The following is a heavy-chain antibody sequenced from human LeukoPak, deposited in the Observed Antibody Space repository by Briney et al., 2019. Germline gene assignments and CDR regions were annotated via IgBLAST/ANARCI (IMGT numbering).Heavy chain of an antibody. Sequence: PGGSLSLSCAASGFTFDDYGMSWLRQAPGKGLEWVSGINWNGGSTAYADSVKGRFTISRDNAKNSLYLQMNSLRAEDTALYYCAVIPPIAVAGPRNAFDIWGQGTMVTVS. D-gene: IGHD6-19*01. V-gene: IGHV3-20*04. J-gene: IGHJ3*02. CDR2: INWNGGST. CDR1: GFTFDDYG. CDR3: AVIPPIAVAGPRNAFDI.